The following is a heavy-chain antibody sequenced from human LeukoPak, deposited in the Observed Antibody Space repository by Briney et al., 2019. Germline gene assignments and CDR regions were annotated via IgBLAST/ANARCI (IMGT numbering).Heavy chain of an antibody. J-gene: IGHJ4*02. CDR2: ISGSDRST. D-gene: IGHD3-10*01. Sequence: PGASLRLSCAASGFTFSSYAMSWVRQAPGKGPEWVSAISGSDRSTYYADSVKGRFTISRDNSKNTLHMQMNSLRAEDTAVYYCAKDDDGSGSYPSFHYWGQGTLVTVSS. CDR3: AKDDDGSGSYPSFHY. CDR1: GFTFSSYA. V-gene: IGHV3-23*01.